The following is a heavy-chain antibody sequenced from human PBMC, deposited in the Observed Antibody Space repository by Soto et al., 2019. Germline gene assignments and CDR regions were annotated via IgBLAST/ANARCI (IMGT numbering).Heavy chain of an antibody. Sequence: QVQLQQWGAGLLKLSETLSLTCAVYGESFSGYYWSWIRQPPGKGLEWIGEINHSGSTNYNPSLKSRVTMSVDTSKNQFSLKLSSVTAADTAMYYCAGNIVATISSFDYWGQGTLVTVSS. CDR2: INHSGST. CDR1: GESFSGYY. V-gene: IGHV4-34*02. D-gene: IGHD5-12*01. J-gene: IGHJ4*02. CDR3: AGNIVATISSFDY.